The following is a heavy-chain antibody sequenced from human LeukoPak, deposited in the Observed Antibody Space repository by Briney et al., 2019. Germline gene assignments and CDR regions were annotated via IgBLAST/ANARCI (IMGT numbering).Heavy chain of an antibody. V-gene: IGHV3-7*03. CDR1: GFTFSSYW. CDR3: AKDTGYYGAGRDSYYFDY. D-gene: IGHD3-10*01. CDR2: IKQDGSEK. Sequence: GGSLRLSCAASGFTFSSYWVSWVRQAPGKGLEWVANIKQDGSEKYYVDSVKGRFTISRDNAKNSLYLQMNSLRIEDTALYYCAKDTGYYGAGRDSYYFDYWGQGALVTVSS. J-gene: IGHJ4*02.